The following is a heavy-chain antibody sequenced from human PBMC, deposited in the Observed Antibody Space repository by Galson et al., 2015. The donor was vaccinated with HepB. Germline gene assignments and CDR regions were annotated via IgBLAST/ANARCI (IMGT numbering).Heavy chain of an antibody. CDR2: INWNGDSR. D-gene: IGHD3-10*01. CDR3: ARGGWFGDIDY. Sequence: SLRLSCAASGFTFDDYGMSWVRQTPGKGLEWVSGINWNGDSRGYADSVKGRFTISRDNVKNSLYLEMNSLRAEDTALYYCARGGWFGDIDYWGQGTLVTVSS. CDR1: GFTFDDYG. J-gene: IGHJ4*02. V-gene: IGHV3-20*04.